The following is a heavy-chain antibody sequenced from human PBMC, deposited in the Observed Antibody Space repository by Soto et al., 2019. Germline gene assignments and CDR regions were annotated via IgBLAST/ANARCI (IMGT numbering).Heavy chain of an antibody. CDR2: IYYSGST. CDR1: GGCISSSSYY. J-gene: IGHJ5*02. V-gene: IGHV4-39*01. Sequence: QLQLQESGPGLVKPSETQSLTCTVTGGCISSSSYYWGWIRQPPGKGLEWIGYIYYSGSTYYNPSLKSRVTISVDTSKNQFSLKLNSVTAADTAVYYCATSNWFDPWGQGTLVTVSS. CDR3: ATSNWFDP.